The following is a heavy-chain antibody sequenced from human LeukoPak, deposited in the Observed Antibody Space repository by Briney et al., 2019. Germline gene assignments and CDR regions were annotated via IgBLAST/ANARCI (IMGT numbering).Heavy chain of an antibody. J-gene: IGHJ6*02. V-gene: IGHV3-74*01. CDR2: INSDGSST. D-gene: IGHD5-24*01. CDR1: GFTFSSYW. CDR3: ARTKATDYYYYYYGMDV. Sequence: GGSLRLSCAASGFTFSSYWMHWVRQAPGKGLVWVSRINSDGSSTSYADSVKGRFTISRDNAKNTLYLQMNSLRAEDTAVYYCARTKATDYYYYYYGMDVWGQGTTVTVSS.